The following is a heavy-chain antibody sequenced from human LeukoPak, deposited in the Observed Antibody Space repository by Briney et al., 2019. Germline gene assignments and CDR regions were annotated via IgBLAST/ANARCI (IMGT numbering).Heavy chain of an antibody. J-gene: IGHJ3*02. CDR1: GGSISSYY. CDR3: ARHQAVGLPAFDI. V-gene: IGHV4-59*08. CDR2: IYYSGTT. D-gene: IGHD6-19*01. Sequence: SETLSLTCTVSGGSISSYYWSWLRQPPGKGLEWIGYIYYSGTTNYNPSLKSRVTISVDTSKNQFSLKLSSVTAADTAVYYCARHQAVGLPAFDIWGQGTMVTVSS.